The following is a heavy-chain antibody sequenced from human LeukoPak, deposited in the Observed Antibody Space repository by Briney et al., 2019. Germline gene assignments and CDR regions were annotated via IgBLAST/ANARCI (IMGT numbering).Heavy chain of an antibody. CDR3: ARKSTVIVVVVAARNDAFDI. Sequence: PSETLSLTCSVYSGSFSGYYWSWIRQPPVKGLEWIGEINHSGSTNYIPSLKSRVTISVDTSKNQFSLKLSSVTAADTAVYYCARKSTVIVVVVAARNDAFDIWGQGTMVTVSS. CDR1: SGSFSGYY. D-gene: IGHD2-15*01. CDR2: INHSGST. J-gene: IGHJ3*02. V-gene: IGHV4-34*01.